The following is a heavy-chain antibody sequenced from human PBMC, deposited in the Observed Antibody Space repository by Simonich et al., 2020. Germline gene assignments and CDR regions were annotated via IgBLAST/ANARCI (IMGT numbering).Heavy chain of an antibody. J-gene: IGHJ3*02. D-gene: IGHD7-27*01. CDR3: TGWGNAFDI. Sequence: EVQLVESGGGLVQPGRSLRLSCTASGFTFGDYAMSWVRQAPGKGLGWVGFIRSKAYGGTTEYAASVKGRFTISRDDSKSIAYLQMNSLKTEDTAVYYCTGWGNAFDIWGQGTMVTVSS. V-gene: IGHV3-49*04. CDR1: GFTFGDYA. CDR2: IRSKAYGGTT.